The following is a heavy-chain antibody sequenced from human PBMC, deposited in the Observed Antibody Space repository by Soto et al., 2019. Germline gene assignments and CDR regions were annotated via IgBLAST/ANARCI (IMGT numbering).Heavy chain of an antibody. CDR1: GGSISSSSYY. CDR3: ARHRTETGDFDY. D-gene: IGHD2-8*02. J-gene: IGHJ4*02. Sequence: SETLSLTCTVSGGSISSSSYYWGWIRKPPGKGLEWIGSIYYSGSTYYNPSLKSRVTISVDTSKNQFSLKLSSVTAADTAVYYCARHRTETGDFDYWGQGTLVTVSS. CDR2: IYYSGST. V-gene: IGHV4-39*01.